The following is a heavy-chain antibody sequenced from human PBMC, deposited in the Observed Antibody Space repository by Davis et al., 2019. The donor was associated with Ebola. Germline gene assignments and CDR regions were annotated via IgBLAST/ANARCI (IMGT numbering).Heavy chain of an antibody. J-gene: IGHJ4*02. CDR2: ISSSSSTI. CDR1: GFTFSSYG. Sequence: PGGSLRLSCAASGFTFSSYGMNWVRQAPGKGLEWVSYISSSSSTIYYADSVKGRFTISRDNSKNSLYLQMNSLRTEDTALYYCAKDRYSGYDYTFDYWGQGTLVTVSS. CDR3: AKDRYSGYDYTFDY. V-gene: IGHV3-48*04. D-gene: IGHD5-12*01.